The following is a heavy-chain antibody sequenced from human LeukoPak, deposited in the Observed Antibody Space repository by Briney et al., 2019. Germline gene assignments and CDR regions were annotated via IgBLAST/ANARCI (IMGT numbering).Heavy chain of an antibody. J-gene: IGHJ6*02. Sequence: SETLSLTCDVSGGSISSSNWWSWVRQSPEKGLEWLAEIYHSGSFNRNPSLKSRVTISVDKSKNQFSLNLTSVTAAGTAVYYCARVGINPGDYYYSGMDVWGQGTTVTVSS. D-gene: IGHD1-14*01. V-gene: IGHV4-4*02. CDR1: GGSISSSNW. CDR2: IYHSGSF. CDR3: ARVGINPGDYYYSGMDV.